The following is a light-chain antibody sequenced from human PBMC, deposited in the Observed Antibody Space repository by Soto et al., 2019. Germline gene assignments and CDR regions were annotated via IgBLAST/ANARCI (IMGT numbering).Light chain of an antibody. Sequence: QSALTQPASVSGSPGQSITISCTGTSSDIGGYDYVSWYQQHPGKVPKLMIFEVSNRPSGVSYRFSGSKSGNTASLTISGLQAEDAADYYCSSYTGSSTLYVFGTGTKLTVL. CDR2: EVS. J-gene: IGLJ1*01. CDR3: SSYTGSSTLYV. CDR1: SSDIGGYDY. V-gene: IGLV2-14*01.